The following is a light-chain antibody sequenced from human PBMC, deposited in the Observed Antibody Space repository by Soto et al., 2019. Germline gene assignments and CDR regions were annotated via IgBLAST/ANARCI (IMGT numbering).Light chain of an antibody. CDR2: GAS. Sequence: EIVLTQSPGTLSLSPGGRATLSFRARSSVWKSYLAWFQPKPGQAPKLLIYGASSRATGIPDRFSGSGSGTDFTLTISRLEPEDFAVYYCQQYGSSPPYTFGQGTKLEIK. CDR3: QQYGSSPPYT. J-gene: IGKJ2*01. CDR1: SSVWKSY. V-gene: IGKV3-20*01.